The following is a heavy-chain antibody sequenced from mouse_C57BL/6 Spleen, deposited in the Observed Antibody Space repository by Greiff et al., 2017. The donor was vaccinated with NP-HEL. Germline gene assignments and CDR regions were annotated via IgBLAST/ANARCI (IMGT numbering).Heavy chain of an antibody. J-gene: IGHJ4*01. CDR2: IRNKANGYTT. Sequence: EVQLVESGGGLVQPGGSLSLSCAASGFTFTDYYMSWVRQPPGKALEWLGFIRNKANGYTTEYSASVKGRFTISRDNSQSILYLQMNALRAEDSATYYCARSYYSNAMDYWGQGTSVTVSS. CDR1: GFTFTDYY. CDR3: ARSYYSNAMDY. V-gene: IGHV7-3*01. D-gene: IGHD2-5*01.